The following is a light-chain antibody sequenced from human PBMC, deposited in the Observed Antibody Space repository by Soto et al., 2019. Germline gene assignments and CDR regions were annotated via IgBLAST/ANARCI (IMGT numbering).Light chain of an antibody. CDR1: QIISNW. CDR3: QPYNTFLLT. CDR2: KAS. J-gene: IGKJ3*01. Sequence: DIQVTQSPSTLSASVGDSVTISCRASQIISNWLAWYQQKPGKAPKLLIYKASTLESGVPSRFSGSESGTDFTLTTSGLQPDDFATYYCQPYNTFLLTFGPGTKVDIK. V-gene: IGKV1-5*03.